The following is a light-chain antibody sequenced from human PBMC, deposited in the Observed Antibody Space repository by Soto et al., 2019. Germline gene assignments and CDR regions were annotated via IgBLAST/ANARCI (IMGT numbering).Light chain of an antibody. J-gene: IGLJ1*01. CDR1: TSVVGGYNY. Sequence: QSVLTQPRSVSGSPGQSVTISCTGTTSVVGGYNYVSWYQHHPGKAPKLMIYDVNKRPSGVPDRFSGSKSGNTASLTISGLQAEDESDYYCCSYAGSYTYVYGTGTKLTVL. V-gene: IGLV2-11*01. CDR3: CSYAGSYTYV. CDR2: DVN.